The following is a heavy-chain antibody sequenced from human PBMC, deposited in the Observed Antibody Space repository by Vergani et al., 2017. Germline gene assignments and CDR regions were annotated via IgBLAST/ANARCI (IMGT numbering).Heavy chain of an antibody. CDR3: ARSLQSNYYYYYMDV. CDR1: GFTFSSYA. CDR2: ISWNSGSI. Sequence: EVQLLESGGGLVQPGGSLRLSCAASGFTFSSYAMTWVRQAPGKGLEWVSGISWNSGSIGYADSVKGRFTISRDNAKNSLYLQMNSLRAEDTALYYCARSLQSNYYYYYMDVWGKGTTVTVSS. V-gene: IGHV3-9*01. D-gene: IGHD4-11*01. J-gene: IGHJ6*03.